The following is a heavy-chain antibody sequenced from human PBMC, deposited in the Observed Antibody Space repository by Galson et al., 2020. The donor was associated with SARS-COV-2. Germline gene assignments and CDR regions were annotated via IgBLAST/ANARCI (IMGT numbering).Heavy chain of an antibody. J-gene: IGHJ1*01. Sequence: SETLSLTCAVYGGSFSGYYWSWIRQPPGKGLEWIGEINHSGSTNYNPSLKSRVTISVDTSKNQFSLKLSSVTAADTTVYYCARVHSSHSNQRSGYFQHWGQGTLVTVSS. D-gene: IGHD6-13*01. CDR2: INHSGST. V-gene: IGHV4-34*01. CDR3: ARVHSSHSNQRSGYFQH. CDR1: GGSFSGYY.